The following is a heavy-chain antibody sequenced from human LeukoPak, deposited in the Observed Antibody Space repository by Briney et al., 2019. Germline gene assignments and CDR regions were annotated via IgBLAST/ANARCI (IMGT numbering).Heavy chain of an antibody. CDR1: GFTFSSYE. CDR3: ASHNWNDVDY. J-gene: IGHJ4*02. Sequence: PGGSLRLSCAASGFTFSSYEMNWVRQAPGKGLEWVSYISSSGSTIYYADSVKGRFTISRDNSKNTLYLQMNSLRAEDTAVYYCASHNWNDVDYWGQGTLVTVSS. D-gene: IGHD1-20*01. CDR2: ISSSGSTI. V-gene: IGHV3-48*03.